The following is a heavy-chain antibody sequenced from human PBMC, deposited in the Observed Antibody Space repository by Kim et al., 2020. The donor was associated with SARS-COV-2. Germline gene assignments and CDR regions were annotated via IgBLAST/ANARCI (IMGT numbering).Heavy chain of an antibody. Sequence: GGSLRLSCAASGFTFSDYYMSWIRQAPGKGLEWVSYISSSGSTIYYADSVKGRFTISRDDAKNSLYLQMNSLRAEDTAVYYCARRVPQGIVDTGGMDVWGQGTTVTVSS. J-gene: IGHJ6*02. D-gene: IGHD5-18*01. CDR1: GFTFSDYY. CDR2: ISSSGSTI. CDR3: ARRVPQGIVDTGGMDV. V-gene: IGHV3-11*01.